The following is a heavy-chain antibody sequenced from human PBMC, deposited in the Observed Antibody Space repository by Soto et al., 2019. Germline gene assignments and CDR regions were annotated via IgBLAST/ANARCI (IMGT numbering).Heavy chain of an antibody. J-gene: IGHJ6*02. V-gene: IGHV4-34*01. CDR1: GGSFSGYY. Sequence: SETLSLTCAVYGGSFSGYYWSWIRQPPGKGLEWIGEINHSGSTNYNPSLKSRVTISVDTSKNQFSLKLTSVTAADTALYYCARGDFGVTTAYYYYGMDVWGHGTTVTVSS. CDR2: INHSGST. D-gene: IGHD4-17*01. CDR3: ARGDFGVTTAYYYYGMDV.